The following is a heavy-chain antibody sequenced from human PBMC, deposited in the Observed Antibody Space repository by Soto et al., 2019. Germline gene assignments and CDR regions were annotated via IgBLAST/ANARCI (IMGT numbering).Heavy chain of an antibody. D-gene: IGHD3-10*01. V-gene: IGHV4-30-2*01. CDR3: ARGSIYMVRGVIFDY. J-gene: IGHJ4*02. CDR2: IYHSGST. CDR1: GGSIRSGGYC. Sequence: SETLCLTCAVSGGSIRSGGYCWIWIRQPPGKGLEWIGYIYHSGSTYYNPSLKSRVTISVDTSKNQFSLKLSSVTAADTAVYYCARGSIYMVRGVIFDYWGQGTLVTVSS.